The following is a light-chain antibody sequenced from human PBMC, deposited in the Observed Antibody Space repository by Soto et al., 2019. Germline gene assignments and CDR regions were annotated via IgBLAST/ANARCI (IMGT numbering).Light chain of an antibody. V-gene: IGKV1-17*01. CDR3: QQYNNWPPWT. Sequence: DIQMTQSPSSLSASVGDRVTITCRASQGIRNDLGWYQQKPGKAPKRLIYAASSLQSGVPARFSGSGSGTEFTLAISSLQSEDFAVYYCQQYNNWPPWTFGQGTKVDSK. CDR2: AAS. CDR1: QGIRND. J-gene: IGKJ1*01.